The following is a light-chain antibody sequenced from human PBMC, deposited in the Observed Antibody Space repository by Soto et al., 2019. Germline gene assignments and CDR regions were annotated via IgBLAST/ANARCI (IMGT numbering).Light chain of an antibody. CDR2: AAS. J-gene: IGKJ5*01. CDR3: QQTYSTPWT. CDR1: QTIIRY. Sequence: EIQTTQSPSSLSASVGDRFSITCRASQTIIRYLSWYQQKPGKAPKLLISAASSLQSGVSSRFNGSRSGTDFTLTISSLQSEDFATYYCQQTYSTPWTFGLGTRLEI. V-gene: IGKV1-39*01.